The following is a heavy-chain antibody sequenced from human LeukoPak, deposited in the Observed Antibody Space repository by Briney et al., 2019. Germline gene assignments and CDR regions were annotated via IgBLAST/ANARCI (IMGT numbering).Heavy chain of an antibody. CDR2: IGATYDA. J-gene: IGHJ3*02. Sequence: GGSLRLSCAASGFTFSRNDMHWVRQGIGKGLEWVSTIGATYDAYYLVSVKGRFTISRDNAENSVYLQMHSLRPVDTAVHYCAKDQEGAFDIRGQGTMVTLSS. V-gene: IGHV3-13*01. CDR1: GFTFSRND. CDR3: AKDQEGAFDI.